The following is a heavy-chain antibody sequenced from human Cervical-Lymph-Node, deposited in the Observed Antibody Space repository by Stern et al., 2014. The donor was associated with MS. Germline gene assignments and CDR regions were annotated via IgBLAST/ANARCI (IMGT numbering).Heavy chain of an antibody. D-gene: IGHD6-13*01. CDR2: ISSSSSTI. J-gene: IGHJ6*02. CDR3: ARDHQYSSSWSYYYYYGMDV. V-gene: IGHV3-11*01. CDR1: GFTFSDYY. Sequence: VQLVESGGGLVKPGGSLRLSCAASGFTFSDYYMSWIRQAPGKGLEWVSYISSSSSTIYYADSVKGRFTISRDNAKNSLYLQMNSLRAEDTAVYYCARDHQYSSSWSYYYYYGMDVWGQGTTVTVSS.